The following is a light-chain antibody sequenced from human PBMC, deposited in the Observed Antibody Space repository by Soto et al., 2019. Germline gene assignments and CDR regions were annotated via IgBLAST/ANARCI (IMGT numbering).Light chain of an antibody. CDR3: QSYDNSQCAWV. J-gene: IGLJ3*02. V-gene: IGLV1-40*01. CDR2: QYF. CDR1: SSNIGAGYD. Sequence: QSVLTQPPLVSGAPGQRVTISCTGASSNIGAGYDVHWYQHLPGTAPKLLIYQYFSRPSGVPDRFSGSKSGTSASLAITGLQSEDEADYYCQSYDNSQCAWVFGGGTKLTVL.